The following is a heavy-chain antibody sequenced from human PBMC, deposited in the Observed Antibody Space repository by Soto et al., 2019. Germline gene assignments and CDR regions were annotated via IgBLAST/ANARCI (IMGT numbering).Heavy chain of an antibody. J-gene: IGHJ4*02. V-gene: IGHV3-23*01. CDR3: AQWSDVDY. CDR1: GFTNSRYG. CDR2: VSDSGADT. D-gene: IGHD2-15*01. Sequence: VQLLESGGDFVQPGGSLRLSCVASGFTNSRYGMGWVRQAPGKGLEWVSYVSDSGADTRYADSVKGRFTISRDNSRNTLYLQMRGPRVEDTAIYYCAQWSDVDYWGQGTLVTVSS.